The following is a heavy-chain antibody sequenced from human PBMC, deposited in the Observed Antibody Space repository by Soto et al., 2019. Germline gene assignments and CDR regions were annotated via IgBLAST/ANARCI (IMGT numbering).Heavy chain of an antibody. CDR2: ISAKNGDT. CDR3: ARDPPETPSDY. V-gene: IGHV1-18*01. Sequence: QVQLVQSGADVKKPGASVRVSCKASGYTFTDYGITWVRQAPGQGLEWMGWISAKNGDTNLAQKFRCRVTPTTDTSTGTAYMDLRFLTPDDTAVYYCARDPPETPSDYWGQGTLVTVSS. CDR1: GYTFTDYG. J-gene: IGHJ4*02.